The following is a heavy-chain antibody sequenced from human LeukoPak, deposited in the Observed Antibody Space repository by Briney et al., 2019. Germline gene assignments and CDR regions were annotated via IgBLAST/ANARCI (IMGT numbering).Heavy chain of an antibody. V-gene: IGHV3-74*01. CDR2: IRGDGTIT. Sequence: PGGSLRLSCAASGFTSSSYWMHWVRQAPGKGLVWVSRIRGDGTITSYADSVKGRFTVSRDNAKTTLFLQMDSLRDEDTAVYYCARSDYFDYWGQGTPVTVSS. CDR1: GFTSSSYW. CDR3: ARSDYFDY. J-gene: IGHJ4*02.